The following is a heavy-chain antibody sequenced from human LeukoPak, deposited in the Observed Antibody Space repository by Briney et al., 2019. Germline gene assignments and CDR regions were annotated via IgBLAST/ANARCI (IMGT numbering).Heavy chain of an antibody. CDR2: IIPIFGTA. CDR3: ARVPYSSGWYDGSDY. D-gene: IGHD6-19*01. Sequence: ASVKVSCKASGGTFSSYAISWVRQAPGQGLEWMGGIIPIFGTANYAQKFQGRVTITADESTSTAYMELSSLRSEDTAVYYCARVPYSSGWYDGSDYWGQGTLVTVSS. V-gene: IGHV1-69*13. J-gene: IGHJ4*02. CDR1: GGTFSSYA.